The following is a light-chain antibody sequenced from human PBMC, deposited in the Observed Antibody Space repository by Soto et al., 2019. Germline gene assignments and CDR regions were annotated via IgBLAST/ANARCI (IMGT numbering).Light chain of an antibody. V-gene: IGKV3-20*01. J-gene: IGKJ4*01. Sequence: EIVLTQSPGTLSLSPGDRATLSCRASQTVNNNFLAWYQQKPGQAPRLLIYDASARLTGVPDRFSGSGSGTDFTLTISRLEPEDFAVYYCQHDGASLPFGGGTKVEIK. CDR3: QHDGASLP. CDR2: DAS. CDR1: QTVNNNF.